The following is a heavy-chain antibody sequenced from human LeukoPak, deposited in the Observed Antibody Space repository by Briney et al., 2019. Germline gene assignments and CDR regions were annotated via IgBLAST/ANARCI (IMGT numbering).Heavy chain of an antibody. D-gene: IGHD3-3*01. Sequence: SETLSLTCTISSDSMSSYYWSWIRQPPGKGLEWIGYISYSGNTDYSPSLKSRVTISVGASKIWFSLRLSSVTAADTAVYYCARGGPGFWSGTFDHWSQGTLVTVSS. CDR1: SDSMSSYY. CDR3: ARGGPGFWSGTFDH. V-gene: IGHV4-59*01. CDR2: ISYSGNT. J-gene: IGHJ4*01.